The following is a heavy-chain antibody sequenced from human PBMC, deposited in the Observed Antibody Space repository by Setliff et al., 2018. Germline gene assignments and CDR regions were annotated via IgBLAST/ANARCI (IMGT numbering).Heavy chain of an antibody. V-gene: IGHV4-39*07. J-gene: IGHJ6*03. Sequence: SETLSLTCTVSGGSISTNSYYWGWIRQPPGKGLEWIGSMYFSGSTYYNPSLQSRVTMAIDKSKNEFSLKMSSVTAADTAVYYCARASSGWYSAYYYYMDVWGKGTTVTVSS. CDR2: MYFSGST. CDR1: GGSISTNSYY. CDR3: ARASSGWYSAYYYYMDV. D-gene: IGHD6-19*01.